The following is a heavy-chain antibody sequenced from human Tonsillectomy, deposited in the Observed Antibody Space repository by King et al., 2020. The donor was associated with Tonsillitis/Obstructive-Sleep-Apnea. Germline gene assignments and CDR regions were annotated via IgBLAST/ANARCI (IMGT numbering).Heavy chain of an antibody. CDR1: GYNFTIYW. CDR3: AASPNSRGYDHYFDY. J-gene: IGHJ4*02. Sequence: VQLVESGAEVKKPGESLKISCKGSGYNFTIYWIAWVRHMPGKGLEWMGVIYPGDSDTRYSPSFQGQVTMSADKSISTAYLQWSSLKASDTAIYYCAASPNSRGYDHYFDYWGQGTLVTVSS. CDR2: IYPGDSDT. D-gene: IGHD6-25*01. V-gene: IGHV5-51*01.